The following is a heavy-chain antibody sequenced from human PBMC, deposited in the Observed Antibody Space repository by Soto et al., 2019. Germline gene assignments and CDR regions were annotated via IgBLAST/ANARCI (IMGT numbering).Heavy chain of an antibody. CDR1: GFTFSSYA. V-gene: IGHV3-23*01. CDR2: ISGSGGSR. J-gene: IGHJ4*02. D-gene: IGHD6-13*01. Sequence: GGSLRLSCAASGFTFSSYAMSWVRQAPGKGLEWVSAISGSGGSRYYADSVKGRFTISRDNSKNTLYLQMNSLRAADTAVYSCATFPSSSWHFDYWGQGTLVTVSS. CDR3: ATFPSSSWHFDY.